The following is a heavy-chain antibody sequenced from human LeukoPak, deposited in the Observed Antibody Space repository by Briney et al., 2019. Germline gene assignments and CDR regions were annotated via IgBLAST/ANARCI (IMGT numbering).Heavy chain of an antibody. CDR3: ARSPEDGMDV. Sequence: PSETLSLTCAVYGGSFSGYYWSWIRQPPGKGLEWIGEINHSGSTNYNPSLKSRVTISVDRSKNQFSLKLSSVTAADTAVYYCARSPEDGMDVWGQGTTVTVSS. CDR2: INHSGST. J-gene: IGHJ6*02. D-gene: IGHD1-14*01. V-gene: IGHV4-34*01. CDR1: GGSFSGYY.